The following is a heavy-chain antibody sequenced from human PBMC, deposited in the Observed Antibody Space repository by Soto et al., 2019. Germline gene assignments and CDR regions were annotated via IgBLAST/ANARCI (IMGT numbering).Heavy chain of an antibody. CDR2: IIPIFGTA. CDR1: GGTFSSYA. Sequence: SVKVCCKASGGTFSSYAISWVRQAPVQGLEWMGGIIPIFGTANYAQKFQGRVTITADKSTSTAYMELSSLRSEDTAVYYCARDGLGIAARPGTYYYYGMDVWGQGTTVTVSS. V-gene: IGHV1-69*06. D-gene: IGHD6-6*01. J-gene: IGHJ6*02. CDR3: ARDGLGIAARPGTYYYYGMDV.